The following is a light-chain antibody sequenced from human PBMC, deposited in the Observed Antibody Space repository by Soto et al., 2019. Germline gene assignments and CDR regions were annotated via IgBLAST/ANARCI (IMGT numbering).Light chain of an antibody. CDR2: DAS. CDR3: QQQNSWPLT. CDR1: QSAGNF. J-gene: IGKJ4*01. V-gene: IGKV3-11*01. Sequence: EIVLTQSPATLSLSPGERATLSCRASQSAGNFLAWFQQKPGQSPRLLIYDASNRATGIPARFSGSGSGTDFTLTISSLEPDDCALYYCQQQNSWPLTFGGGTKVEIK.